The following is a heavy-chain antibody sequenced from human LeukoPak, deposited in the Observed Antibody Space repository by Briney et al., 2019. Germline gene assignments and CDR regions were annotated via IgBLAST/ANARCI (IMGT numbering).Heavy chain of an antibody. V-gene: IGHV1-2*02. J-gene: IGHJ3*02. D-gene: IGHD3-10*01. CDR3: ARAGKLMITMVRGALASKKGFDI. CDR1: GYTFIGYY. CDR2: INPNSGGT. Sequence: VASVKVSCKASGYTFIGYYMHWVRQAPGQGLEWMGWINPNSGGTNYAQKFQGRVTMTRDTSISTAYMELSRLRSDDTAVYYCARAGKLMITMVRGALASKKGFDIWGQGTMVTVSS.